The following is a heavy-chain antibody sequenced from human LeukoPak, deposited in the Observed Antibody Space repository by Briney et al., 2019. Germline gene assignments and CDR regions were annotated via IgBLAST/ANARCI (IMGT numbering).Heavy chain of an antibody. Sequence: SQTLSLTCTVSGGSISSGSYYWSWIRQPAGKGLEWIGRIYTSGSTNYNPSLKSRVPISVDTSENQFSLKLSSVTAADTAVYYCARGGPYMVALGTWGQGTLVAVSS. CDR2: IYTSGST. CDR1: GGSISSGSYY. CDR3: ARGGPYMVALGT. D-gene: IGHD5-12*01. V-gene: IGHV4-61*02. J-gene: IGHJ5*02.